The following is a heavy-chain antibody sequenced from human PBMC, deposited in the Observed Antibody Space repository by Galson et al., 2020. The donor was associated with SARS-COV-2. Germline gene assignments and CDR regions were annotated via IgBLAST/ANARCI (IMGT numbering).Heavy chain of an antibody. V-gene: IGHV3-33*06. CDR3: AKDLTGDIYGDCDGSVLGAYYCYGMDV. CDR2: IWYDGSKK. J-gene: IGHJ6*02. D-gene: IGHD4-17*01. CDR1: GFTFSSYG. Sequence: GESLKISCAASGFTFSSYGMHWVRQAPGKGLEWVAVIWYDGSKKYYADSVKGRFTISRDNSKNTLYLQMNSLRAEDTAVYYCAKDLTGDIYGDCDGSVLGAYYCYGMDVWGQGTTVTVSS.